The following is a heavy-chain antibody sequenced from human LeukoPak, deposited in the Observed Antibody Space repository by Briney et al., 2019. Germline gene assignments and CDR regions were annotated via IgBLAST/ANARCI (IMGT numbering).Heavy chain of an antibody. D-gene: IGHD1-1*01. CDR2: ISGSGTSI. Sequence: PGGSLRLSCAASGFTYRTYGMSWVRQAPGKGLEWVSGISGSGTSISYAASVKDRFTISNDNSKNTLFLQMRSLGAEDTAVYFCARIGSGTAFDYWGQGILVTVSS. J-gene: IGHJ4*02. V-gene: IGHV3-23*01. CDR1: GFTYRTYG. CDR3: ARIGSGTAFDY.